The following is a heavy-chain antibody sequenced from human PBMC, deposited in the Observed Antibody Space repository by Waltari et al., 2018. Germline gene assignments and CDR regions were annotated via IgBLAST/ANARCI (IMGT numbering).Heavy chain of an antibody. CDR2: IYYSGST. V-gene: IGHV4-59*01. CDR3: ARVVVAASTTVWFDP. J-gene: IGHJ5*02. CDR1: GGSISSYY. Sequence: QVQLQESGPGLVKPSETLSLTCTVPGGSISSYYWSWIPQPPGKGLEWIGYIYYSGSTNYNPSLKSRVTISVDTSKNQFSLKLSSVTAADTAVYYCARVVVAASTTVWFDPWGQGTLVTVSS. D-gene: IGHD2-15*01.